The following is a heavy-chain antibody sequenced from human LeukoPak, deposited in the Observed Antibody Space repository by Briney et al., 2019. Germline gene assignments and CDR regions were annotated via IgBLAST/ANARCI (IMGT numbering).Heavy chain of an antibody. Sequence: RTSETLSLTCAVYGGSFSDYYWSWIRQPPGKGLEWIWEINQNGGTNYNPSLKSRVTISVDTSKNQFSLKLSSVTAADTAVYYCARHMSNSYYDFWSGHGNWFDPWGQGTLVTVSS. CDR2: INQNGGT. CDR1: GGSFSDYY. J-gene: IGHJ5*02. D-gene: IGHD3-3*01. CDR3: ARHMSNSYYDFWSGHGNWFDP. V-gene: IGHV4-34*01.